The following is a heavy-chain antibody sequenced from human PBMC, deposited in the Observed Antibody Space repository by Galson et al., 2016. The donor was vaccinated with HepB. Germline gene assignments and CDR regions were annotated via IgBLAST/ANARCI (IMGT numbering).Heavy chain of an antibody. CDR1: GGTFNAYY. Sequence: ETLSLTCAVYGGTFNAYYWNWIRQPPGKGLEWIGEINHLGSPKYNTSLESRITISVDTAKSQFSLKLSSVTAADTAVYYCARFEGSGSYFVDQWGQGTLVTVSS. CDR2: INHLGSP. CDR3: ARFEGSGSYFVDQ. J-gene: IGHJ4*01. V-gene: IGHV4-34*01. D-gene: IGHD3-10*01.